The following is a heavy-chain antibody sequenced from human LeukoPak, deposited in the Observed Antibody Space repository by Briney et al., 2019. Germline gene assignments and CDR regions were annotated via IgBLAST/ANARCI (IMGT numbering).Heavy chain of an antibody. CDR3: ARDTPYSSTPPRLQPLHYYYYMDV. Sequence: GGSLRLSCAVSGFTFSSYAMSWVRQAPGKGLEWVPVISYDGSNKYYADSVKRRFTISRDNSKNTLYLQMNSLRAEDTAVYYCARDTPYSSTPPRLQPLHYYYYMDVWGKGTTVTVSS. D-gene: IGHD6-13*01. J-gene: IGHJ6*03. CDR2: ISYDGSNK. CDR1: GFTFSSYA. V-gene: IGHV3-30*04.